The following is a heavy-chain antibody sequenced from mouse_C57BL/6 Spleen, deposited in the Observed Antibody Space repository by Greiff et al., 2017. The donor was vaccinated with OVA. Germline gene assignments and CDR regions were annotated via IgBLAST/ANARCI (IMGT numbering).Heavy chain of an antibody. CDR2: IDPSDSET. CDR1: GYTFTSYW. J-gene: IGHJ3*01. V-gene: IGHV1-52*01. Sequence: KESCKASGYTFTSYWMHWVKQRPIQGLEWIGNIDPSDSETHYNQKFKDKATLTVDKSSSTAYMQLSSLTSEDSAVYYCARGAFAYWGQGTLVTVSA. CDR3: ARGAFAY.